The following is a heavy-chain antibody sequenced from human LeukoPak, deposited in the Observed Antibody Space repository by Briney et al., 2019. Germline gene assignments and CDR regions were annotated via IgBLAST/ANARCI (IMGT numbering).Heavy chain of an antibody. CDR3: AKDRNSVGSSYNY. CDR1: GFTFSSYA. CDR2: ISGSGGST. V-gene: IGHV3-23*01. D-gene: IGHD6-6*01. Sequence: GGSLRLSCAASGFTFSSYAMSWVRPAPGKGLEWVSAISGSGGSTYYADSVKGRFTISRDNSKNTLYLQMNSLRAEDTAVYYCAKDRNSVGSSYNYWGQGTLVTVSS. J-gene: IGHJ4*02.